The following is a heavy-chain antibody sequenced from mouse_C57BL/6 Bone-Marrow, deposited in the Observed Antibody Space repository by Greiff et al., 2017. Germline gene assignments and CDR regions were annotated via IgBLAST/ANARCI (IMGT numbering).Heavy chain of an antibody. J-gene: IGHJ1*03. V-gene: IGHV5-9*01. Sequence: EVMLVESGGGLVKPGGSLQLSCAASGFTFSSYTMSWVRQTPEKRLQWVAAISGGGGNTYYPDRVKGRFTISRDNDKNILYLHMSSLRSEDTALYYCSRQVTTVLATKYFDVWGTGTTVTVSS. CDR1: GFTFSSYT. CDR2: ISGGGGNT. D-gene: IGHD1-1*01. CDR3: SRQVTTVLATKYFDV.